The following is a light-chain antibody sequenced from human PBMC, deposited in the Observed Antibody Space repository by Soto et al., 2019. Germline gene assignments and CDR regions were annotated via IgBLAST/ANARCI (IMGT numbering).Light chain of an antibody. CDR2: KVS. V-gene: IGKV2-30*01. J-gene: IGKJ5*01. CDR3: MQGTHWPLT. Sequence: VMTQSPGALPVILRPAASISSSCSQSLVYSDGNTYLNWFHQRPGQSPRRLIYKVSTRESGVPDRFSGSGSGTDFTLKISRVEAEDIGVYYCMQGTHWPLTFGQGTRLEIK. CDR1: QSLVYSDGNTY.